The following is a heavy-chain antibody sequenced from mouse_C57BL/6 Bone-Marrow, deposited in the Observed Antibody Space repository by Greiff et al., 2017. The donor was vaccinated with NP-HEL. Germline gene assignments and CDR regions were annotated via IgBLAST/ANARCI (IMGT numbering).Heavy chain of an antibody. Sequence: VQLKQSGAELVRPGASVKLSCTASGFNIKDDYMHWVKQRPEQGLEWIGWIDPENGDTEYASKFQGKATITADTSSNTAYLQLSRLTSEDTAVYYCTNQTGTRDYWGQGTTLTVSS. CDR2: IDPENGDT. CDR1: GFNIKDDY. J-gene: IGHJ2*01. CDR3: TNQTGTRDY. V-gene: IGHV14-4*01. D-gene: IGHD4-1*01.